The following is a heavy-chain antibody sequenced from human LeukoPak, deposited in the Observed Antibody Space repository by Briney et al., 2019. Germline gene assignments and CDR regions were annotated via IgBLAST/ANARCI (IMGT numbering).Heavy chain of an antibody. CDR1: GGSISSYY. CDR3: ARKGRLRYSEYYFDY. D-gene: IGHD1-26*01. J-gene: IGHJ4*02. Sequence: PSETLSLTCTVSGGSISSYYWSWIRQPPGKGLEWIGYIYYSGSTNYNPSLKSRVTISVDTSKNQFSLKLSSVTAADTAVYYCARKGRLRYSEYYFDYWGQGTLVTVSS. V-gene: IGHV4-59*01. CDR2: IYYSGST.